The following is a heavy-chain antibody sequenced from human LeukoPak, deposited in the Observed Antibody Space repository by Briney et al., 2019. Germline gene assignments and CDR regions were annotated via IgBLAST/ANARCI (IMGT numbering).Heavy chain of an antibody. Sequence: GGSLSLSCAASGFTFSSYAMSWVRQVPGKGLEWVSVISGSGDNTYYADSVKGRFTISRDNSKNMLYLQMNSLRAEDTAVYYRAKWKYSNSGIDDYWGQGTLVTVSS. D-gene: IGHD6-6*01. CDR2: ISGSGDNT. V-gene: IGHV3-23*01. CDR3: AKWKYSNSGIDDY. J-gene: IGHJ4*02. CDR1: GFTFSSYA.